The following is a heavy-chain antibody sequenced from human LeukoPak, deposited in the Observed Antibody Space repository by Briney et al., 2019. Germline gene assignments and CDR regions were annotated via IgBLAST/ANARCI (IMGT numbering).Heavy chain of an antibody. CDR1: GGSISSSNW. J-gene: IGHJ3*02. Sequence: SETLSLSCAVSGGSISSSNWWSWVRQPPGKGLEWIGEIYHSGSTNYNPSLKSRVTISVDTSKNQFSLKLSSVTAADTAVYYCARDSSGYYYGAFDIWGQGTMVTVSS. CDR2: IYHSGST. D-gene: IGHD3-22*01. CDR3: ARDSSGYYYGAFDI. V-gene: IGHV4-4*02.